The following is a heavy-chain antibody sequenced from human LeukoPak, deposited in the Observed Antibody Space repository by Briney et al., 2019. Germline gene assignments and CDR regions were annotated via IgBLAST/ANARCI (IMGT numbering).Heavy chain of an antibody. J-gene: IGHJ4*02. D-gene: IGHD3-3*01. Sequence: PGGSLRLSCRASGFTFSNTWMSWVRQAPGKRLECVGNIKPDGSQIFYGASVTGRFTISRDNSDNSLFLQMNSLRAEDTAVYYCARRGSQWSGDHILHFDYWGQGTLVTVSS. CDR3: ARRGSQWSGDHILHFDY. CDR2: IKPDGSQI. CDR1: GFTFSNTW. V-gene: IGHV3-7*03.